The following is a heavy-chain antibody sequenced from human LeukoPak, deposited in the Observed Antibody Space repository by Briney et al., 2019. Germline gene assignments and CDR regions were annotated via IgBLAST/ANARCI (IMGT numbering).Heavy chain of an antibody. V-gene: IGHV3-30*18. D-gene: IGHD5-18*01. CDR1: GFTFSSYV. CDR2: ISYDGSNK. J-gene: IGHJ4*02. CDR3: AKWGYSYGLPDY. Sequence: GGSLRLSCAASGFTFSSYVMHGLRQAPAEGLEWVAVISYDGSNKYDADSVKGRFTISRDNSKNTLYLQMNSLSAEDTAVSYCAKWGYSYGLPDYWGQGTLVTVSS.